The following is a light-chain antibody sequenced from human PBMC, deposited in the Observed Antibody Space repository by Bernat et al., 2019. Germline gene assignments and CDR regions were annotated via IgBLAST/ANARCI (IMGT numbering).Light chain of an antibody. CDR3: QQYNGDLLT. CDR2: KAS. Sequence: DIQMTQSPSTLSASVGDRVTITCRATQSISSWLAWYQQKPGKAPKLLIYKASNLQSGDPSSFSGRGSGTEFTHTINSRQPDDFATYYCQQYNGDLLTLGGGTNVEIK. V-gene: IGKV1-5*03. CDR1: QSISSW. J-gene: IGKJ4*02.